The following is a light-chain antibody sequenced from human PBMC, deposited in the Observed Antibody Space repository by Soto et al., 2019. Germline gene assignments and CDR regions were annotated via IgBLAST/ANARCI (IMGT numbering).Light chain of an antibody. Sequence: AIQITQSPSSLSASVGDIVTITCRASQGIRNDLGWYQQKPGKAPKLLIYPASSLQSGVPSRFSGSGSGTDFTLTISSLQPDDFETYYCQHYNSYSEAFGQGTKVDIK. CDR3: QHYNSYSEA. CDR1: QGIRND. CDR2: PAS. J-gene: IGKJ1*01. V-gene: IGKV1-6*01.